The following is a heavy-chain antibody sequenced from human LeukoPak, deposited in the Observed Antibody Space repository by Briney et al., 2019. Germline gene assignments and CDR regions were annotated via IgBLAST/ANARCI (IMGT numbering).Heavy chain of an antibody. CDR3: ARIRTAVTTSWYFDL. J-gene: IGHJ2*01. D-gene: IGHD4-17*01. V-gene: IGHV3-53*04. CDR2: IYSGGST. CDR1: GFTVSSNY. Sequence: GGSLRLSCAASGFTVSSNYMSWVRQAPGKGLEWVSVIYSGGSTYYADSVKGRFTISRHNSKNTLYLQMSSMRAEDTAVYYCARIRTAVTTSWYFDLWGRGTLVTVSS.